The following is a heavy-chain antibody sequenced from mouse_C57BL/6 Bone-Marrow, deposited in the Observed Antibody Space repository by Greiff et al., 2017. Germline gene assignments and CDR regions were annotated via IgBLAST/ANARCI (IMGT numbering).Heavy chain of an antibody. CDR1: GFTFSSYA. Sequence: EVKLMESGGGLVKPGGSLKLSCAASGFTFSSYAMPWVRQTPEKRLEWVATISDGGSYTYYPDNVKGRFTISRDKANNNLYLQMSQLKSEDTAMYYCAGVYRVTLRLDYWGQGTTLTVSS. J-gene: IGHJ2*01. V-gene: IGHV5-4*03. D-gene: IGHD2-14*01. CDR2: ISDGGSYT. CDR3: AGVYRVTLRLDY.